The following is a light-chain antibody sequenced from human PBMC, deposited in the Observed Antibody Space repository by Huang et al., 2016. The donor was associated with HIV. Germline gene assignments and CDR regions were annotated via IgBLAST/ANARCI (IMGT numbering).Light chain of an antibody. Sequence: ELVLTQSPATLSLSPGQRATPPCRASRSVSSYLAWYQQKPGQAPRLIIHDTSKRATGVPARFSGSGSGTDFTLTINRLEPEDFAVYYCQQHSNWPLLGQGTKLEI. CDR3: QQHSNWPL. V-gene: IGKV3-11*01. CDR1: RSVSSY. CDR2: DTS. J-gene: IGKJ2*01.